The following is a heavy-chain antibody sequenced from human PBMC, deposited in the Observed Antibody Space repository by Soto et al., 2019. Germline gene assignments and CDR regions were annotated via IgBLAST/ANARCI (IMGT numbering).Heavy chain of an antibody. CDR3: AKAKDSSSWYPVYFQH. CDR2: ISGSGGST. D-gene: IGHD6-13*01. V-gene: IGHV3-23*01. CDR1: GFTFSSYA. J-gene: IGHJ1*01. Sequence: EVQLLESGGGLVQPGGSLRLACAASGFTFSSYAMSWVRQAPGKGLEWVSAISGSGGSTYYADSVKGRFTISRDNSKNTLYLQMNSLRADDTAVYYCAKAKDSSSWYPVYFQHWGQGTLVTVSS.